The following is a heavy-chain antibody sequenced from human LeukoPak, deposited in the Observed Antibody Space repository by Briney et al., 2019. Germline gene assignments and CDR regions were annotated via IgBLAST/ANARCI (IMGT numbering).Heavy chain of an antibody. CDR3: AKGSGRGYSYGLEY. V-gene: IGHV3-23*01. CDR2: ISASGSAT. CDR1: GFIFSNYG. D-gene: IGHD5-18*01. J-gene: IGHJ4*02. Sequence: GGSLRLSCAASGFIFSNYGMNWVRQAPGKGLEWVAPISASGSATSYADSVKGRFTISRDNSKNTLYLQMNSLRAEDTAVYYCAKGSGRGYSYGLEYWGQGTLVTVSS.